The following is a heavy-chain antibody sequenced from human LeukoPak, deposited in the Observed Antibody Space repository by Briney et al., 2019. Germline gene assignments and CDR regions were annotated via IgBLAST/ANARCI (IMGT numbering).Heavy chain of an antibody. J-gene: IGHJ5*02. CDR2: IYSGGRT. D-gene: IGHD3-10*01. CDR3: ARGEFGELKS. CDR1: GFTISNNY. Sequence: GGSLRLSCAASGFTISNNYMNWVRQAPGKGLEWVSVIYSGGRTNYEDSVKGRSTVSRDNSKNTLYLQMNSLRAEDTAVYYCARGEFGELKSWGQGTLVTVSS. V-gene: IGHV3-53*01.